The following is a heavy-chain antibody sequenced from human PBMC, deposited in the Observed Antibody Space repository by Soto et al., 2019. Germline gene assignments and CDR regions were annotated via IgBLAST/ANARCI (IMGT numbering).Heavy chain of an antibody. J-gene: IGHJ5*02. V-gene: IGHV1-69*01. CDR1: GGTFSSYA. Sequence: VQLVQSGAEVKKPGSSVKVSCKASGGTFSSYAISWVRQAPGQGLEWMGGIIPIFGTANYAQKFQVRVTITADESTITAYMELSSLRSEATAVYYCARGVGPHAPNWFDPWGQGTLFTVSA. CDR2: IIPIFGTA. CDR3: ARGVGPHAPNWFDP.